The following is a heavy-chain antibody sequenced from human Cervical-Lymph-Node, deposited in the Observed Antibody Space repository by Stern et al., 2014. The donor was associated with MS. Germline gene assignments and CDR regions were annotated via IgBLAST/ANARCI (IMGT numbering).Heavy chain of an antibody. CDR1: GLTFSSYG. CDR3: ARDLEGSYYYGMDV. J-gene: IGHJ6*02. CDR2: IWDAGSAK. D-gene: IGHD3-10*01. Sequence: VQLEESGGGVVQPGRSLRLSCTASGLTFSSYGMQWVSQAKGKGLAWGAVIWDAGSAKYYADSVQGRCSVSIANSQKTMSLQLNSLRADDTAVYRCARDLEGSYYYGMDVWGRGTTVTVSS. V-gene: IGHV3-33*01.